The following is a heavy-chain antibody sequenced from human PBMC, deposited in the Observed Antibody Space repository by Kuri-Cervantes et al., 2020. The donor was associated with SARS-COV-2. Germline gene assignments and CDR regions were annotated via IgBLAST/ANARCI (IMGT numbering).Heavy chain of an antibody. CDR2: ISSSSSYI. CDR1: GFNFSRTD. V-gene: IGHV3-21*01. D-gene: IGHD2-2*02. CDR3: ARDIVVVPAAIHYYYGMDV. Sequence: GGSLRLSCAASGFNFSRTDMHWVRQAPGKGLEWVSSISSSSSYIYYADSVKGRFTISRDNAKNSLYLQMNSLRAEGTAVYYCARDIVVVPAAIHYYYGMDVWGQGTTVTVSS. J-gene: IGHJ6*02.